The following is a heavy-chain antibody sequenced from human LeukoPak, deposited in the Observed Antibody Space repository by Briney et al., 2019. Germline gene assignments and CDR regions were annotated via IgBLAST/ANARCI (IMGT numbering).Heavy chain of an antibody. CDR3: ARVPYPSHDGYPAPLDY. D-gene: IGHD3-22*01. J-gene: IGHJ4*02. CDR2: IIPIFGTA. Sequence: ASVKVSCKASGGTFSSYAISWVRQASGQGLECMGGIIPIFGTANYAQKFQGRVTITADESTSTAYMELSSLRSEDTAVYYCARVPYPSHDGYPAPLDYWGQGTLVTVSS. V-gene: IGHV1-69*13. CDR1: GGTFSSYA.